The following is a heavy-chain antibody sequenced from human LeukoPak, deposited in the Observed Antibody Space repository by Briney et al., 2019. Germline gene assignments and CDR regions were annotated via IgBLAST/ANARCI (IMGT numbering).Heavy chain of an antibody. D-gene: IGHD2-2*01. V-gene: IGHV1-2*02. Sequence: GASVKVSCKASGYTLTGYYMHWVRQAPGQGLEWMGWINPNSGGTNYAQKFQGRVTMTRDTSISTAYMELSRLRSDDTAVYYCARGQYCSSTSCSFDYWGQGTLVTVSS. CDR1: GYTLTGYY. CDR3: ARGQYCSSTSCSFDY. J-gene: IGHJ4*02. CDR2: INPNSGGT.